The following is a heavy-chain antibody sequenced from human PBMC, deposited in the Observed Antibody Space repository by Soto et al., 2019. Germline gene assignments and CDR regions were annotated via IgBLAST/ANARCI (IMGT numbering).Heavy chain of an antibody. J-gene: IGHJ4*02. D-gene: IGHD3-22*01. Sequence: SVKVSCKASGFTFTSSAVQWVRQARGQRLEWIGWIVVGSGNTNYAQKFQERVTITRDMSTSTAYMELSSLRSEDTAVYYCAASDPYYYDSSGYLSNWGQGTLVTVSS. CDR3: AASDPYYYDSSGYLSN. V-gene: IGHV1-58*01. CDR2: IVVGSGNT. CDR1: GFTFTSSA.